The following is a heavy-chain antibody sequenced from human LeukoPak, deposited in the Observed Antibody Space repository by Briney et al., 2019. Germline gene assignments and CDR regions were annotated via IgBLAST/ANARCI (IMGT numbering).Heavy chain of an antibody. Sequence: SETLSLTCTVSGGSISSYYWSWIRQPPGKGLEWIGYIYYSGSTNYNPSLKSRVTIPVDTSKNQFSLKLSSVTAADTAVYYCAREVLYCSGGSCYPLYYFDYWGQGTLVTVSS. CDR1: GGSISSYY. V-gene: IGHV4-59*01. CDR3: AREVLYCSGGSCYPLYYFDY. D-gene: IGHD2-15*01. J-gene: IGHJ4*02. CDR2: IYYSGST.